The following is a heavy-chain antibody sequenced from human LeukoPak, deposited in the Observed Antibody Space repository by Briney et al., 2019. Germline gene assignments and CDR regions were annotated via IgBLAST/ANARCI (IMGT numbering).Heavy chain of an antibody. Sequence: GESLKISCEGSGDRFTTYWIGWVRQMPGKGLEWMGVIYPGDSDTTYSPSFQGQVTISADKSNNTAYLQWSSLKASDTATYYWTKRAYYNYGLDVWGQGTTVTVSS. CDR3: TKRAYYNYGLDV. J-gene: IGHJ6*02. V-gene: IGHV5-51*01. CDR2: IYPGDSDT. CDR1: GDRFTTYW.